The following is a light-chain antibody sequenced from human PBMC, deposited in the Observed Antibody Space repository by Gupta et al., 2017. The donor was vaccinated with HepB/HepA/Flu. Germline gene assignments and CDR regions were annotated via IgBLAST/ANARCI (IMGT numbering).Light chain of an antibody. J-gene: IGLJ2*01. CDR2: DVS. CDR3: SSYTSTITVV. CDR1: SSDFGTYNS. V-gene: IGLV2-14*03. Sequence: QSALTQPASVSGSPGQSITISCTGTSSDFGTYNSVSWYQQHPGKAPKLMIFDVSNRPSGVSDRFSGSKSGNTASLTISGLQAEDEADYYCSSYTSTITVVFGGGTRLTVL.